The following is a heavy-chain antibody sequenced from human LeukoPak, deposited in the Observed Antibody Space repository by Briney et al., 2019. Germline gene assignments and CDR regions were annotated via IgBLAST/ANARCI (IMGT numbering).Heavy chain of an antibody. J-gene: IGHJ6*03. CDR1: GYTFTSYG. Sequence: ASVKVSCKASGYTFTSYGISWVRQAPGQGLEWMGWISAYNGNTNYAQKLQGRVTMTTDTSTSTAYMELRSLRSDDTAVYYCAREGVLMVYAEYYYYYYMDVWGKGTTVTVSS. CDR2: ISAYNGNT. CDR3: AREGVLMVYAEYYYYYYMDV. D-gene: IGHD2-8*01. V-gene: IGHV1-18*01.